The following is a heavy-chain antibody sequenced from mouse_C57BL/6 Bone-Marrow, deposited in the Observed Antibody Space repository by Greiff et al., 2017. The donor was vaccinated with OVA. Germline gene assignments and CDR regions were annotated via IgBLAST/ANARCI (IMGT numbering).Heavy chain of an antibody. CDR3: ASSPDGSWFAY. CDR1: GYTFTDYY. D-gene: IGHD1-1*01. CDR2: ISPNNGGT. V-gene: IGHV1-26*01. Sequence: EVQLQQSGPELVKPGASVKISCKASGYTFTDYYMNWVKQSHGKSLEWIGDISPNNGGTSYNQKFKGKATLTVDKSSSTSYMELRSLTSEDSAVYYFASSPDGSWFAYWGQGTLVTVSA. J-gene: IGHJ3*01.